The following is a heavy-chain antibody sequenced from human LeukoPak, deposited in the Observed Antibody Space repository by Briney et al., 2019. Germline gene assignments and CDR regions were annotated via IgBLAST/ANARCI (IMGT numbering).Heavy chain of an antibody. CDR1: GFTFRSYE. D-gene: IGHD3-3*01. CDR2: LSSSGGAV. V-gene: IGHV3-48*03. Sequence: PGGSLTLSCEDSGFTFRSYEMNWVRQAPGKGLEWIAYLSSSGGAVSYAESVKGRFTIARDNARHSVYLEMNSLRAEDTAVYYCARSARLMKGVVEVTALDDWGQGTLVTVSS. CDR3: ARSARLMKGVVEVTALDD. J-gene: IGHJ4*02.